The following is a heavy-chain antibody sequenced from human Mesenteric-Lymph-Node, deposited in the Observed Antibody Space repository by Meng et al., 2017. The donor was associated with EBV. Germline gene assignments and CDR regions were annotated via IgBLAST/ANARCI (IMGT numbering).Heavy chain of an antibody. J-gene: IGHJ4*02. CDR1: LGSITNHC. D-gene: IGHD2-2*01. CDR3: ARGSCSSTTCPFDY. V-gene: IGHV4-59*11. Sequence: VQLQGLGPGLVKTSETLSLTCTVSLGSITNHCWSWIRQPPGKGLEWIGYVPDRGTSNSIPSLRSRLSISVDTSKNQFSLRLSSVTAADTAVYYCARGSCSSTTCPFDYWGQGTLVTVSS. CDR2: VPDRGTS.